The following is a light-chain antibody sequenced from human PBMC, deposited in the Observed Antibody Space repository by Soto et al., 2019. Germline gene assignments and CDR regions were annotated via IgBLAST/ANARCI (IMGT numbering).Light chain of an antibody. CDR2: AAS. V-gene: IGKV1-39*01. CDR3: QQSYSTPPIT. Sequence: DIQLTQSPSSLSASVGDRVTITCRASQTISYYLSWFQQKPGEAPKLLIYAASSLQSGAPLRFSGSGSGTDFTLTISSLQPEDFATYYCQQSYSTPPITFGQGTRLEIK. CDR1: QTISYY. J-gene: IGKJ5*01.